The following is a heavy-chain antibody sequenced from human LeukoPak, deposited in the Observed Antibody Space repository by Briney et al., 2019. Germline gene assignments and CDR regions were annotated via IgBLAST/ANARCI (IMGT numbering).Heavy chain of an antibody. J-gene: IGHJ6*03. CDR3: ARGAFYGYFYMDV. Sequence: SETLSLTCTVSGGSISNYYWSWIRQPAGKGLERLGRFDSSGSTNYNPSLKSRVTMSVDTSKNQFSLKLSSVTAADTAVYYCARGAFYGYFYMDVWGKGTTVTISS. V-gene: IGHV4-4*07. CDR2: FDSSGST. D-gene: IGHD4-17*01. CDR1: GGSISNYY.